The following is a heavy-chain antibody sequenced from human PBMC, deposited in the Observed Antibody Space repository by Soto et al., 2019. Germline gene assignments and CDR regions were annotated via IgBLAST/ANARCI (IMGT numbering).Heavy chain of an antibody. D-gene: IGHD3-10*01. Sequence: GASVKVSCKASGGTFSSCAISWVRQAPGQGLERMGGIIPIFGTANYAQKFQGRVTITADKSTSTAYMELSSLRSEDTAVYYCATETDGARNYYYYGMDVWGQGTTVTVSS. CDR1: GGTFSSCA. CDR2: IIPIFGTA. CDR3: ATETDGARNYYYYGMDV. J-gene: IGHJ6*02. V-gene: IGHV1-69*06.